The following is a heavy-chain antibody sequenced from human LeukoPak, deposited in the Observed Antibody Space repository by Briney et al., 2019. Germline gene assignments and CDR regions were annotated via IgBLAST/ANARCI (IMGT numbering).Heavy chain of an antibody. CDR2: IYYSGST. V-gene: IGHV4-39*01. CDR1: GGSISSSSYY. CDR3: ARVTRTIAAAGTGAFDI. Sequence: PSETLSLTCTVSGGSISSSSYYWGWIRQPPGKGLEWIGSIYYSGSTYYNPSLKSRVTISVDTSKNQFSLKLSSVTAADTAVYYCARVTRTIAAAGTGAFDIWGQGTMVTVSS. J-gene: IGHJ3*02. D-gene: IGHD6-13*01.